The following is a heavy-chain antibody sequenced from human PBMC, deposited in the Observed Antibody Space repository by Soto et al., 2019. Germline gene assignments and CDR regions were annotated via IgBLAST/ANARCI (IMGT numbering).Heavy chain of an antibody. V-gene: IGHV4-30-2*01. CDR3: ARGNGAATVTTDPAYYYYGMDV. J-gene: IGHJ6*02. D-gene: IGHD4-17*01. CDR2: IYHSGST. Sequence: QLQLQESGSGLVKPSQTLSLTCAVSGGSISSGGYSWSWIRQPPGKGLEWIGYIYHSGSTYYNPSLKSRVTISVDRSKNQFSLKLSSVTAADTAVYYCARGNGAATVTTDPAYYYYGMDVWGQGTTVTVSS. CDR1: GGSISSGGYS.